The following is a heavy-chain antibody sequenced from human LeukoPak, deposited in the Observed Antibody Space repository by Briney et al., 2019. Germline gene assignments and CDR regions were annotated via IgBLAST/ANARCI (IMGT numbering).Heavy chain of an antibody. J-gene: IGHJ6*03. CDR2: IFHSGST. Sequence: PSETLSLTCTVSGYSISGGFYWGWIRPPPGKGLVWIGTIFHSGSTYYNPSLTSRVTISVDSSKNQFSLKLSSVTAADTAVYYCARVGYYPDYYMDVWGKGTTVTVSS. V-gene: IGHV4-38-2*02. CDR3: ARVGYYPDYYMDV. D-gene: IGHD2-21*01. CDR1: GYSISGGFY.